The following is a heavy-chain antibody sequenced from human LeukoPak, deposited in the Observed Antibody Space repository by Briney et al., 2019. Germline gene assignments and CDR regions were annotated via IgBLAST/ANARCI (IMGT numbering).Heavy chain of an antibody. Sequence: GGSLRLSCAASGFTFSSYWMSWVRQAPGKGLEWVANIKQDGSEKYYVDSVKGRFTISRDNAKDSLYLQMNSLRAEDTAVYYCARSGDFWSGYATYHDYRGQGTLVTVSS. D-gene: IGHD3-3*01. V-gene: IGHV3-7*01. CDR1: GFTFSSYW. J-gene: IGHJ4*02. CDR3: ARSGDFWSGYATYHDY. CDR2: IKQDGSEK.